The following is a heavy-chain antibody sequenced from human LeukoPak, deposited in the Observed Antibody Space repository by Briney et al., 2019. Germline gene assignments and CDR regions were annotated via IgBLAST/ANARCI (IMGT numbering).Heavy chain of an antibody. CDR2: IWNDGSNT. CDR1: GFIFSDYG. D-gene: IGHD1-26*01. Sequence: GGSLRLSCAASGFIFSDYGMHWVRQAPGKGLEWVAVIWNDGSNTHYGDSVKGLFTISRDNSKNTVYLQMNSLRAEDTAVYYCARDNAGLVKHLDAFDLWGQGTMVTVAS. J-gene: IGHJ3*01. CDR3: ARDNAGLVKHLDAFDL. V-gene: IGHV3-33*01.